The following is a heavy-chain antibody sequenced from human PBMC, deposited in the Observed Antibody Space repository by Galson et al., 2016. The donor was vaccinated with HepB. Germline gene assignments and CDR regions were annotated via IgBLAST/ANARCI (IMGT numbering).Heavy chain of an antibody. CDR1: GFTFGNHW. J-gene: IGHJ4*02. CDR3: ARSPTRGNFDN. D-gene: IGHD1-14*01. CDR2: IKIDGSEK. Sequence: SLRLSCAASGFTFGNHWMSWVRQAPGKGPEWVANIKIDGSEKYYVDSVRGRFTISRDNAKNSLYLQMNSMRAEDTAVYYCARSPTRGNFDNWGLGTLVTVSS. V-gene: IGHV3-7*01.